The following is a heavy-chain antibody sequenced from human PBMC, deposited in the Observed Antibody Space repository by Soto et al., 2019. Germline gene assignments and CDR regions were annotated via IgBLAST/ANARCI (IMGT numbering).Heavy chain of an antibody. CDR2: IYYSGST. Sequence: SETLSLTCTVSGGSISSYYWSWIRQPPGKGLEWIGYIYYSGSTNYNPSLKSRVTISVDTSKNQFSLKLSSVTAADTAVYYCARYPLEEYCSGGSCYPDGFDYWGQGTLVTVSS. V-gene: IGHV4-59*01. D-gene: IGHD2-15*01. CDR3: ARYPLEEYCSGGSCYPDGFDY. J-gene: IGHJ4*02. CDR1: GGSISSYY.